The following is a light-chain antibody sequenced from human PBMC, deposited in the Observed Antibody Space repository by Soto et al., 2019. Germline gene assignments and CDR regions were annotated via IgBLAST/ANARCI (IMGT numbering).Light chain of an antibody. V-gene: IGLV1-40*01. Sequence: VLTQPPSVSGAPGQRVPISCTGSSSNIGAGYDVHWYQQLPGTAPKLLVSGDTNRPSGVPDRFSGSKSGTSASLAITGLRAEDEADYYCQSFDSSLSGGVFGGGTKLTVL. CDR1: SSNIGAGYD. CDR3: QSFDSSLSGGV. J-gene: IGLJ3*02. CDR2: GDT.